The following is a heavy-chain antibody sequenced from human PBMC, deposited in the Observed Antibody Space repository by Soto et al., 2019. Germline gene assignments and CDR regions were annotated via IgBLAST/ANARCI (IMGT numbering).Heavy chain of an antibody. Sequence: SETLSLTSAVYGGSFSGYYWIWIRQPPGKGLEWIAEINHSGSTSNNPSLKSRVTISVDTSKNQFFLKLSSVTAADTAEYYCARRIEYSSSWLTTQAYWGQGTLVTV. J-gene: IGHJ4*02. CDR1: GGSFSGYY. CDR2: INHSGST. D-gene: IGHD6-13*01. V-gene: IGHV4-34*01. CDR3: ARRIEYSSSWLTTQAY.